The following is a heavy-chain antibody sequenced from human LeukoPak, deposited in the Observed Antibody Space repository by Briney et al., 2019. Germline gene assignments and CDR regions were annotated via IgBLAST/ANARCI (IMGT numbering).Heavy chain of an antibody. CDR3: ARDPTTLTTFALGYFDF. D-gene: IGHD4-11*01. CDR1: GFTFSDYS. CDR2: ISSSGNTI. V-gene: IGHV3-48*03. J-gene: IGHJ4*02. Sequence: GGSLRLSCTASGFTFSDYSMNWVRQAPGKGLEWVSYISSSGNTIYYANSVKGRFIISRDNAKGSLYLQMNSLRAEDTAIYYCARDPTTLTTFALGYFDFWGQGTLVTVSS.